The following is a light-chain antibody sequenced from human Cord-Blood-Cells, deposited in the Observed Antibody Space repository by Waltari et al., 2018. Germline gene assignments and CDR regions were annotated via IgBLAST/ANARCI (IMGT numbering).Light chain of an antibody. V-gene: IGLV2-11*01. CDR1: SSDVGGYNY. CDR2: EVS. CDR3: CSYAGSYTFEV. Sequence: QSALTQPRSVSGSPGPSVTISCTGTSSDVGGYNYVSWYQQHPGKAPKLLIYEVSKRPAGVPDRFSGSKSGNTASLTISGLQAEDEADYYCCSYAGSYTFEVFGGGTKLTVL. J-gene: IGLJ3*02.